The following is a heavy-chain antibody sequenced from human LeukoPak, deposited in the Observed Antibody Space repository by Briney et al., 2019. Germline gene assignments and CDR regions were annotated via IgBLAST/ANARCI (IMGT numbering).Heavy chain of an antibody. V-gene: IGHV4-34*01. CDR1: GGSFSGYY. CDR2: INHSGST. CDR3: ARGRGPGTFDY. Sequence: PSETLSLTCAVYGGSFSGYYWSWIRQPPGKGLEWIEEINHSGSTNYNPSLKSRVTISVDTSKNQFSLKLSSVTAADTAVYYCARGRGPGTFDYWGQGTLVTVSS. D-gene: IGHD3-10*01. J-gene: IGHJ4*02.